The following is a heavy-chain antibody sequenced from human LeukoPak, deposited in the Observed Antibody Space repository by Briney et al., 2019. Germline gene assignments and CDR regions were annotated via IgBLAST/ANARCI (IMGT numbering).Heavy chain of an antibody. CDR3: ARDLLSAYYYGSGSYPTSI. CDR2: IIPIFGTA. D-gene: IGHD3-10*01. CDR1: GGTFSSYA. V-gene: IGHV1-69*13. J-gene: IGHJ4*02. Sequence: SVKVSCKASGGTFSSYAISWVRQAPGHGLEWMGGIIPIFGTANYAQKFQGRVTITADESTSTAYMELSSLRSEDTAVYYCARDLLSAYYYGSGSYPTSIWGQGTLITVSS.